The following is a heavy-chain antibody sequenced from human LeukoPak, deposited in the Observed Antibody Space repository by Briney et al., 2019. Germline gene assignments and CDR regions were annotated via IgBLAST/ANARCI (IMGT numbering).Heavy chain of an antibody. CDR3: AREGYDSSGPYMDV. D-gene: IGHD3-22*01. J-gene: IGHJ6*03. CDR1: GFTFSSYW. CDR2: INSDGSST. V-gene: IGHV3-74*01. Sequence: GGSLRLSXAASGFTFSSYWMHWVRQAPGKGLVWVSRINSDGSSTSYADSVKGRFTISRDNAKNTLYLQMNSLRAEDTAVYYCAREGYDSSGPYMDVWGKGTTVTVSS.